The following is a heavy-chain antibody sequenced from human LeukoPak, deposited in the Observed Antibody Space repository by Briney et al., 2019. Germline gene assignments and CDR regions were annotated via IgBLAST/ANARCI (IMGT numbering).Heavy chain of an antibody. J-gene: IGHJ4*02. Sequence: SETLSLTCTVSGGSISSYYWNWIRQPPGKGLEWIGFISYSGSTNYNPSLKSRVTISLGTSKNQFSLQLSSVTAADTAVYYCTRGQYSGSWSYYFDYWGQGTLVTASS. CDR1: GGSISSYY. D-gene: IGHD6-13*01. CDR2: ISYSGST. CDR3: TRGQYSGSWSYYFDY. V-gene: IGHV4-59*01.